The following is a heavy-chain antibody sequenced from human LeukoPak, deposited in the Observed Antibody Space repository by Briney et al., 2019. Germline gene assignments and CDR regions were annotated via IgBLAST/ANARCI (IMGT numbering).Heavy chain of an antibody. CDR2: ISASGGRT. J-gene: IGHJ4*02. D-gene: IGHD6-19*01. CDR3: ASFIAVAGTDY. Sequence: GGSLRLSCAASGFPFSNYAMSWVRQAPGKGLEWVSAISASGGRTHYADFVKGRFTISRDNAKNSLYLQMNSLRAEDTAVYYCASFIAVAGTDYWGQGTLVTVSS. CDR1: GFPFSNYA. V-gene: IGHV3-23*01.